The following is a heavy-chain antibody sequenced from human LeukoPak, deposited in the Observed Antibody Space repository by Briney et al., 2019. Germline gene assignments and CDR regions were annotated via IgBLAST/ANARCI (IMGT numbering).Heavy chain of an antibody. CDR1: GFTFSGHA. V-gene: IGHV3-23*01. CDR3: AKGQSASSTFDC. J-gene: IGHJ4*02. CDR2: IRGSSDVI. Sequence: GGSLRLSCAASGFTFSGHAMSWVRQAPGKGLEWVSLIRGSSDVIEYADSVRGRFTISRDNSKNTVSLQLNNLRAEDTALYYCAKGQSASSTFDCWGQGTLVTVSS.